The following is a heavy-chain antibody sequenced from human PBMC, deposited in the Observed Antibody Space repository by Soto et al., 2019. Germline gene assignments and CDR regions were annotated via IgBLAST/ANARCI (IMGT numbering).Heavy chain of an antibody. CDR3: ARHDLVMSGYYFDY. CDR1: GGSISSSSYY. Sequence: SETLSLTCTVSGGSISSSSYYWGWIRQPPGKGLEWIGSIYYSGSTYYNPSLKSRVTISVDTSKNQFSLKLSSVTASDTAVYYCARHDLVMSGYYFDYWGQGTLVTVSS. D-gene: IGHD3-3*01. J-gene: IGHJ4*02. V-gene: IGHV4-39*01. CDR2: IYYSGST.